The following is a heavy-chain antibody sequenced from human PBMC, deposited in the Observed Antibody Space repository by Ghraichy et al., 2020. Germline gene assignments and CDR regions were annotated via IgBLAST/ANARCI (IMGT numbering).Heavy chain of an antibody. CDR1: GFSLSTSGMR. CDR2: IDWDDDK. V-gene: IGHV2-70*04. Sequence: SGPTLVKPTQTLTLTCTFSGFSLSTSGMRVSWIRQPPGKALEWLARIDWDDDKFYSTSLKTRLTISKDTSKNQVVLTMTNMDPVDTATYYCARIPDYDSLNGAFDIWGQGTMVTVSS. D-gene: IGHD3-22*01. CDR3: ARIPDYDSLNGAFDI. J-gene: IGHJ3*02.